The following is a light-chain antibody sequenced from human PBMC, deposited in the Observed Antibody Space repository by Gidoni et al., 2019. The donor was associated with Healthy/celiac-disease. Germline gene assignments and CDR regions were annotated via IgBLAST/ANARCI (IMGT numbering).Light chain of an antibody. J-gene: IGLJ3*02. CDR1: SSNIGSNT. CDR2: SNN. CDR3: AAWDDSLNGL. V-gene: IGLV1-44*01. Sequence: QSVLTQPPSASGTPGQRVTIPCSGSSSNIGSNTVNWYQQLPGTAPKLLIYSNNQWPSGVPDRFSGSKSGTSASLAISGLQSEDEADYYCAAWDDSLNGLFGGGTKLTVL.